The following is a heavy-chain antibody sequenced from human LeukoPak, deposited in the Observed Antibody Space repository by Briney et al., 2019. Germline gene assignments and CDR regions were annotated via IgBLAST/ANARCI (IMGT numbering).Heavy chain of an antibody. CDR2: IYYSGST. D-gene: IGHD5-24*01. Sequence: SETLSLTCTVSGGSISSYYWGWIRQPPGKGLKWIGSIYYSGSTYYNPSLKSRVTISVDTSKNQFSLKLSSVTAADTAVYYCARDLRPVEMATFDYWGQGTLVTVSS. CDR1: GGSISSYY. CDR3: ARDLRPVEMATFDY. V-gene: IGHV4-39*07. J-gene: IGHJ4*02.